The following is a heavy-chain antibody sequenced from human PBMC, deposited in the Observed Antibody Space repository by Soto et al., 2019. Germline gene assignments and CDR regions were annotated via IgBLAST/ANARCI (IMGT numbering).Heavy chain of an antibody. CDR3: ARVGLGDYVWGSLDY. V-gene: IGHV3-48*02. CDR2: ISSSSTI. CDR1: GFTFSSYS. D-gene: IGHD3-16*01. J-gene: IGHJ4*02. Sequence: PGGSLRLSCAASGFTFSSYSMNWVRQAPGKGLEWVSYISSSSTIYYADSVKGRFTISRDNAKNSLYLQMNSLRDEDTAVYYCARVGLGDYVWGSLDYWGQGTLVTVSS.